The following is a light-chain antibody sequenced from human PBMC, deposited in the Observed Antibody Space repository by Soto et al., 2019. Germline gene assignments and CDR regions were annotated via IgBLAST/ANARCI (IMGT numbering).Light chain of an antibody. CDR2: AAS. Sequence: DIQMTQSQSSLSASVGDRVTITCRARQSISSYLNWYQQKPGKAPKLLIYAASCLQSGVPSRFSGSGSGTDFTLTISSPQPEDFATYYCKQRYSTPWTFGQGTKVEIK. CDR3: KQRYSTPWT. V-gene: IGKV1-39*01. J-gene: IGKJ1*01. CDR1: QSISSY.